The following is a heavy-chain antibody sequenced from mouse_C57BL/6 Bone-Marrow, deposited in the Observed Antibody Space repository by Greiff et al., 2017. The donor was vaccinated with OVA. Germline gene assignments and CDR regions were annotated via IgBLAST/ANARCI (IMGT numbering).Heavy chain of an antibody. D-gene: IGHD1-1*01. J-gene: IGHJ1*03. CDR3: ARHGDYFGSSYGYFDV. CDR1: GYTFTEYT. CDR2: FYPGSGSI. Sequence: QVQLKESGAELVKPGASVKLSCKASGYTFTEYTIHWVKQRSGQGLEWIGWFYPGSGSIKYNEKFKDKATLTADKSSSTVYMDLSRLTSEEYAVYFCARHGDYFGSSYGYFDVWGTGTTVTVSS. V-gene: IGHV1-62-2*01.